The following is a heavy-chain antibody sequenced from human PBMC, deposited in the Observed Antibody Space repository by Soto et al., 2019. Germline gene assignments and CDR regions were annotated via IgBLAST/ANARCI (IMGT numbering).Heavy chain of an antibody. D-gene: IGHD3-22*01. CDR2: IRSKTNSYAT. V-gene: IGHV3-73*01. CDR3: MRDPRNYHDRLGCADWFDH. J-gene: IGHJ5*02. Sequence: PVWSLILSFAASGFTFSGSAMHWVRQASGKGLEWVGRIRSKTNSYATAYAASVKGRFTISRDDSKDTAYLQMNSLKTEDTAVYYLMRDPRNYHDRLGCADWFDHCGQG. CDR1: GFTFSGSA.